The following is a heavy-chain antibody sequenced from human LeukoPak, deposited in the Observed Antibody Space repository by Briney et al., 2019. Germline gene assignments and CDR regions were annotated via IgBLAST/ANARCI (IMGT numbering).Heavy chain of an antibody. CDR2: IIPIFGKA. V-gene: IGHV1-69*13. D-gene: IGHD6-6*01. J-gene: IGHJ3*02. CDR1: VGTFSSYA. Sequence: GASVKVSCRASVGTFSSYAISWVRPAPGQGLEWMGGIIPIFGKANYAQTFRGRVTITADESTSTAYMELSSLRSEDTAVYYCARVRASGGSSYAFDIWGQETMVTVSS. CDR3: ARVRASGGSSYAFDI.